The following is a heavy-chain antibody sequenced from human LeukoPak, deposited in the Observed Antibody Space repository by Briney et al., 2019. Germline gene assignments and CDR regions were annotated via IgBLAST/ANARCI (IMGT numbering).Heavy chain of an antibody. Sequence: PGGSLRLSCAASGFTFSSYGMHWVRQAPGKGLEWVAFIRYDGSNKYYADSVKGRFTISRDNSKNTLYLQMNSLRAEDTAVYYCAKTLRFLEWSSPLDYWGQGTLVTVSS. J-gene: IGHJ4*02. CDR1: GFTFSSYG. CDR2: IRYDGSNK. CDR3: AKTLRFLEWSSPLDY. D-gene: IGHD3-3*01. V-gene: IGHV3-30*02.